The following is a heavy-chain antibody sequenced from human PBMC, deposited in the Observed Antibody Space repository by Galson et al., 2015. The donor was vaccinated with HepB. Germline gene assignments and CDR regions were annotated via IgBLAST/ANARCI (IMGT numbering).Heavy chain of an antibody. D-gene: IGHD2-2*01. J-gene: IGHJ5*02. CDR1: GYTFTSYG. V-gene: IGHV1-69*13. Sequence: SVKVSCKASGYTFTSYGISWVRQAPGQGLEWMGGIIPIFGTANYAQKFQGRVTITADESTSTAYMELSSLRSEDTAVYYCARVVPAAWFDPWGQGTLVTVSS. CDR2: IIPIFGTA. CDR3: ARVVPAAWFDP.